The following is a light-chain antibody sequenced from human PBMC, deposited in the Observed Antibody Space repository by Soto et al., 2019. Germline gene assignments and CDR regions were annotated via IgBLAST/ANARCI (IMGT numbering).Light chain of an antibody. V-gene: IGLV2-14*03. Sequence: QSALTQPASVSGSPGQSITISCTGTSSDVGGYNYVSWYQHHPDKAPKLMIYDVNNRPSGVSNRFSGSKSGNTASLTISGLQAADEAAYYCSSYPNNAPRLVFGGGTPLTVL. CDR1: SSDVGGYNY. CDR2: DVN. J-gene: IGLJ2*01. CDR3: SSYPNNAPRLV.